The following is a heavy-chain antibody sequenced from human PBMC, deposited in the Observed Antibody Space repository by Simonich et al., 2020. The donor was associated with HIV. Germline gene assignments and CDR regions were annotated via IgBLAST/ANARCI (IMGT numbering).Heavy chain of an antibody. V-gene: IGHV4-34*01. CDR3: ARLTAGGLGEYFQH. J-gene: IGHJ1*01. Sequence: QVQLQQWGAGLLKPSATLSLTCAVYGGSFGGYYWSWIRQPPGKGLECIGEINHSRGTHYNPSLKSRVTISVDTAKNQFSLKLSSVTAADTAVYYCARLTAGGLGEYFQHWGQGTLVTVSS. D-gene: IGHD6-13*01. CDR1: GGSFGGYY. CDR2: INHSRGT.